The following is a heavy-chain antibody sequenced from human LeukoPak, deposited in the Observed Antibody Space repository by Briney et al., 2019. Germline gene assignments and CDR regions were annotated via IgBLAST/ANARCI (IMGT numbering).Heavy chain of an antibody. CDR3: ARMDIARYMDV. V-gene: IGHV4-30-4*08. CDR2: MYYTGGT. D-gene: IGHD5-12*01. CDR1: NGSINTGDYF. Sequence: SETLSLTCTVSNGSINTGDYFWTWVRQSPGKALEWIGHMYYTGGTYYNPFLKSRLTMSLDTSKNEFSLNLASVTAADSALYYCARMDIARYMDVWGKGTTVTVS. J-gene: IGHJ6*03.